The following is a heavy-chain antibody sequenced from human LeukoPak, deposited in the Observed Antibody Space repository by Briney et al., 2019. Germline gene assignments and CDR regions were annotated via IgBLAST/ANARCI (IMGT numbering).Heavy chain of an antibody. CDR1: GGSFSGYY. CDR3: ARVGGNYYYDSSGYPRVHAFDI. V-gene: IGHV4-34*01. CDR2: INHSGST. J-gene: IGHJ3*02. Sequence: SETLSLTCAVYGGSFSGYYWSWIRQPPGKGLEWIGEINHSGSTNYNPSLKSRVTISVDTSKNQFSLKLSSVTAADTAVYYCARVGGNYYYDSSGYPRVHAFDIWGQGTMVTVSS. D-gene: IGHD3-22*01.